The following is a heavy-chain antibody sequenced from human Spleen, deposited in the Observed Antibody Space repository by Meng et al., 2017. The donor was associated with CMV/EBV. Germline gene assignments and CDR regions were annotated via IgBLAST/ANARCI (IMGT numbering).Heavy chain of an antibody. V-gene: IGHV4-31*03. CDR3: TSGDSYGPFDY. Sequence: CTASGGSISSGDYFWSWIRQHPEKGLEWIGYIYYTGSTHYNPSLQSRLTISVDTSKNQFSLNLSSVTAADTAVYYCTSGDSYGPFDYWGQGTLVTVSS. CDR1: GGSISSGDYF. CDR2: IYYTGST. J-gene: IGHJ4*02. D-gene: IGHD2-21*02.